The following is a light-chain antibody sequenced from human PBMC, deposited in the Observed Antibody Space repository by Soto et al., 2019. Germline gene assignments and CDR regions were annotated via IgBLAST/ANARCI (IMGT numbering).Light chain of an antibody. CDR3: SSYTSSSTLV. J-gene: IGLJ2*01. CDR1: SSDVGGYNY. Sequence: QSALTKPASVSGAPGQSITSSCTGTSSDVGGYNYVSWYQQHPGKAPKLMIYEVSNRPSGVSNRFSGSKSGTTASLTISGLQAEDEADYYCSSYTSSSTLVFGGGTKLTVL. V-gene: IGLV2-14*01. CDR2: EVS.